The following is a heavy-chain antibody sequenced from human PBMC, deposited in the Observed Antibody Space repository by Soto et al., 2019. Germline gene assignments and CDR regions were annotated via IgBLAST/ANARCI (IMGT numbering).Heavy chain of an antibody. V-gene: IGHV3-48*01. CDR2: ISSSSSTI. D-gene: IGHD2-21*02. CDR3: ARMSGGDPTPSDFDY. J-gene: IGHJ4*02. CDR1: GFTFSNYS. Sequence: EVQLVESGGGLVQPGGSLRLSCAASGFTFSNYSMNWVRQAPGKGLEWVSYISSSSSTIYYADSVKGRFTISRDNAKNSLYLQMNSLRAEDTAVYYCARMSGGDPTPSDFDYWGQGTLVTVSS.